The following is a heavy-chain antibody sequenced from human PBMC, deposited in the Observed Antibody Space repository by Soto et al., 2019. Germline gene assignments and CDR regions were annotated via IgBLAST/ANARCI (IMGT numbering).Heavy chain of an antibody. J-gene: IGHJ5*02. CDR3: ARSIYGDYVDA. CDR2: ISAYNGNT. Sequence: GASVKVSCKASGYTFTSYGISWVRPAPGQGLEWMGWISAYNGNTNSAENLQGRVTMTTDTSTSTAYMELMSLRSDDTAVYYCARSIYGDYVDAWGQGTLVTVSS. CDR1: GYTFTSYG. D-gene: IGHD4-17*01. V-gene: IGHV1-18*04.